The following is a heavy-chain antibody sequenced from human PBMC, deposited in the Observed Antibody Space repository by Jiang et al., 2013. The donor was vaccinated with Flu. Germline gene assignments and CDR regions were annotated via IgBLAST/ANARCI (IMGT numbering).Heavy chain of an antibody. CDR3: AREALRYFDWLFDY. V-gene: IGHV4-4*07. Sequence: SISSYYWSWIRQPAGKGLEWIGRIYTSGSTNYNPSLKSRVTMSVDTSKNQFSLKLSFVTAADTAVYYCAREALRYFDWLFDYWGQGTLVTVSS. CDR2: IYTSGST. J-gene: IGHJ4*02. CDR1: SISSYY. D-gene: IGHD3-9*01.